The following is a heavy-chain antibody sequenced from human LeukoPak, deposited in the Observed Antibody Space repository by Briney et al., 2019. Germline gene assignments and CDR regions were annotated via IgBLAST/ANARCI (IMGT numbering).Heavy chain of an antibody. CDR2: IRSKAYGGTT. D-gene: IGHD3-10*01. J-gene: IGHJ4*02. Sequence: GGSLRLSCTASGFTFGDYAMRWVRQAPGKGLEWVGFIRSKAYGGTTEYAASVKGRFTISRDDSKSIAYLQMNSLKTEDTAVYYCTVEFGELTLGDWGQGTLVTVSS. CDR3: TVEFGELTLGD. V-gene: IGHV3-49*04. CDR1: GFTFGDYA.